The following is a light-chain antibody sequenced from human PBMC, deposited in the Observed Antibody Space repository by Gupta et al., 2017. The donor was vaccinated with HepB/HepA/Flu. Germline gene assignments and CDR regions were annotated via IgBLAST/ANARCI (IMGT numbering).Light chain of an antibody. Sequence: SYELTQPPSVSVSPGQTVSITCFGNKLGDNYACWYQQKPGQSPVMVIYQDNKRPSGIPERFSGSNSGNTATLTISGTQAMDEADYYCQAWDSSTAVFGGGIKLTVL. CDR1: KLGDNY. CDR3: QAWDSSTAV. CDR2: QDN. V-gene: IGLV3-1*01. J-gene: IGLJ2*01.